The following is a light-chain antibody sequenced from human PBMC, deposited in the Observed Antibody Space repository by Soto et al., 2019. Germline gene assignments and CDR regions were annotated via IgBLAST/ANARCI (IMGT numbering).Light chain of an antibody. J-gene: IGKJ1*01. CDR1: QGISNY. V-gene: IGKV1-27*01. Sequence: DLQMTQSPSSLSASVGDRVTITCRASQGISNYLAWYQQKPGKVPKLLIYAASTLQSGVPSRFSASGSGTDFTLTISSLQPEDVASYYCQKYNSAPRTFGQGTKVELK. CDR2: AAS. CDR3: QKYNSAPRT.